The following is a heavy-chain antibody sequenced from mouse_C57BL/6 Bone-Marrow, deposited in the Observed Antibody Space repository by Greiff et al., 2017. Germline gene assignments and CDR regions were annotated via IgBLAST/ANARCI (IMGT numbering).Heavy chain of an antibody. J-gene: IGHJ4*01. Sequence: EVQRVESGGDLVKPGGSLKLSCAASGFTFSSYGMSWVRQTPDKRLEWVATISSGGSYTYYPASVKGRFTISRDNAKNTLYLQMSSLKSEDTAMYYCARLDRGYAMDYWGQGTSVTVSS. V-gene: IGHV5-6*01. CDR1: GFTFSSYG. D-gene: IGHD3-2*01. CDR2: ISSGGSYT. CDR3: ARLDRGYAMDY.